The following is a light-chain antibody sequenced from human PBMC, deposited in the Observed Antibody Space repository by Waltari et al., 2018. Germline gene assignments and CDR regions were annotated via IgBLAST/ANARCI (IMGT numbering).Light chain of an antibody. J-gene: IGKJ4*01. CDR1: QTVRNTY. Sequence: EIVLTQSPGTLSLSPGERATLSCRASQTVRNTYLAWYQQQPGKAPTLLIYGASSRATGIPDRFSGSGSGTDFSLTISSLEPEDFAVYYCQQYDISPLTFGGGTKVEIK. CDR3: QQYDISPLT. CDR2: GAS. V-gene: IGKV3-20*01.